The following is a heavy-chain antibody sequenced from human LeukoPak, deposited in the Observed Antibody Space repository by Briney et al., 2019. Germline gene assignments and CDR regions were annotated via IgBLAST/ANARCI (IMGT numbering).Heavy chain of an antibody. CDR2: ISGSGGST. Sequence: GGSLRLSCAASGFTFSSYAMSWVRQAPGKGLGWVSAISGSGGSTYYADSVKGRFTISRDNSKNTLYLQMNSLRAEDTAVYYCAKDRRFYDILTGYRMVRGGPDAFDIWGQGTMVTVSS. V-gene: IGHV3-23*01. J-gene: IGHJ3*02. CDR3: AKDRRFYDILTGYRMVRGGPDAFDI. D-gene: IGHD3-9*01. CDR1: GFTFSSYA.